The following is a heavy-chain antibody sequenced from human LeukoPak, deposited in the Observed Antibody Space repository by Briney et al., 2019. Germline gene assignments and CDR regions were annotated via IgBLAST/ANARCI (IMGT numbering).Heavy chain of an antibody. CDR1: GFTFSSYG. CDR3: AKDRYSSRRMVCMDV. J-gene: IGHJ6*02. D-gene: IGHD6-13*01. CDR2: ISYDGSNK. V-gene: IGHV3-30*18. Sequence: GRSLRLSCAASGFTFSSYGMHWVRQAPGEGLEWVAVISYDGSNKYYADSVKGRFTISRDNSKNTLYLQMNSLRAEDTAVYYCAKDRYSSRRMVCMDVWGQGTTVTVSS.